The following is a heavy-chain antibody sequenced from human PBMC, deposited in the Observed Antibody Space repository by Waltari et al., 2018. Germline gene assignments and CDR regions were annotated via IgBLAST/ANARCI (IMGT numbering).Heavy chain of an antibody. CDR3: ARLLVVYAYGAFDI. CDR2: ISAYNGNT. Sequence: QVQLVQAVAEAKKPGAQFHASCKAPGYTYTSLGTSWELEAPGQGLEWMGWISAYNGNTNYAQKLQGRVTMTTDTSTSTAYMELRSLRSDDTAVYYCARLLVVYAYGAFDIWGQGTMVTVSS. V-gene: IGHV1-18*01. D-gene: IGHD2-8*02. J-gene: IGHJ3*02. CDR1: GYTYTSLG.